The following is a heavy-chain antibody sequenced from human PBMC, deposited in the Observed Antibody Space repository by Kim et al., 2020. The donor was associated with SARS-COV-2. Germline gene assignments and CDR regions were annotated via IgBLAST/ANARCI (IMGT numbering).Heavy chain of an antibody. D-gene: IGHD2-21*01. CDR2: ISGSGDTT. V-gene: IGHV3-23*01. CDR3: AKARLGRAVTGWGSELDS. J-gene: IGHJ4*02. CDR1: GFTMSYG. Sequence: GGSLRLSCVASGFTMSYGMAWVRRAPGKGLEWVSAISGSGDTTYYADSVKGRFSISRENSKTTKIYLQMNNLRAEDTALYFCAKARLGRAVTGWGSELDSWGQGTLVTVSS.